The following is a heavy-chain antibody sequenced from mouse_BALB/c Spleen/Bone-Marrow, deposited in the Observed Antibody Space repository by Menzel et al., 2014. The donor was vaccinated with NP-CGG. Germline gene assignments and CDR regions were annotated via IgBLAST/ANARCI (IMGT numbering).Heavy chain of an antibody. CDR3: ARNYYGTFAY. Sequence: EVMLVESGGGLVKPGGSLKLSCAASGFTFSSYAMSWVRQTPVKRLGWVASISRGGTTYYPDSVKGRFTISRDNARNILYLQMSGLRSEDTAMYYCARNYYGTFAYWGQGTLVTVSA. CDR1: GFTFSSYA. CDR2: ISRGGTT. J-gene: IGHJ3*01. D-gene: IGHD1-1*01. V-gene: IGHV5-6-5*01.